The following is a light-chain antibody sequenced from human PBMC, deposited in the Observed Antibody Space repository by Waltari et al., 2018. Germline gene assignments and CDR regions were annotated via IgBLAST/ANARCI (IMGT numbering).Light chain of an antibody. Sequence: EILMTQSPATLSLFPGERVTLSCRASQSISFNLAWYQQRPGQPPRLLIFHASTRATGIPTRFSGSGSGKEFTLTIRTLQSEDSGVYYCQQYNVWPPITFGQGTRLEIK. CDR3: QQYNVWPPIT. CDR1: QSISFN. J-gene: IGKJ5*01. V-gene: IGKV3D-15*01. CDR2: HAS.